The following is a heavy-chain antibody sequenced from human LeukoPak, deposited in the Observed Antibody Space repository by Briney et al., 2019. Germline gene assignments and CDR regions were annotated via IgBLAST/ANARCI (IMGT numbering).Heavy chain of an antibody. CDR2: INQAASEK. V-gene: IGHV3-7*01. CDR1: GGSFSGYY. J-gene: IGHJ4*02. D-gene: IGHD4-17*01. Sequence: ETLSLTCAVYGGSFSGYYWSWIRQPPGKGLEWVANINQAASEKYYLDSVKGRFTISRDNAKNSLYLQMNSLRAEDTAMYYCVNDYDRQRGYWGQGTLVTVSS. CDR3: VNDYDRQRGY.